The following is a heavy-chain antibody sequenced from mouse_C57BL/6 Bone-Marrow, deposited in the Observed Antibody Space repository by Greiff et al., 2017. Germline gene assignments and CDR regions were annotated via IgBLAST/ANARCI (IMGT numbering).Heavy chain of an antibody. CDR1: GYTFTDYY. Sequence: EVQLQQSGPELVKPGASVKISCKASGYTFTDYYMNWVKQSHGKSLEWIGDINPNNGGTSYNQKFKGKATLTVDKSSSTAYMELRSLTSEDSAVXYCARWRSGFPGFAYWGQGTLVTVSA. V-gene: IGHV1-26*01. CDR3: ARWRSGFPGFAY. D-gene: IGHD3-2*02. CDR2: INPNNGGT. J-gene: IGHJ3*01.